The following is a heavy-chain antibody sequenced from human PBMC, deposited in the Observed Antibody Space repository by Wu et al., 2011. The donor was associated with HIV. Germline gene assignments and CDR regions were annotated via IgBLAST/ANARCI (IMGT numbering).Heavy chain of an antibody. CDR1: GGTFSSYS. D-gene: IGHD3-22*01. V-gene: IGHV1-69*06. CDR2: SSLSWYC. J-gene: IGHJ4*02. CDR3: TRLSYYGDSGYYYFDD. Sequence: KPGSSVKVSCKASGGTFSSYSIIWVRQAPGQGLEWMEGSSLSWYCKLRTEVPGQSHDYRGKSTSTAYMELSSLRWEDTAIFYCTRLSYYGDSGYYYFDDWGQGTLVTVSS.